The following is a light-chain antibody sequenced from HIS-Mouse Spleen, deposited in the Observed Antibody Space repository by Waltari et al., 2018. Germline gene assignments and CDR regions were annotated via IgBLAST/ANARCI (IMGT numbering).Light chain of an antibody. J-gene: IGLJ1*01. CDR3: SSYTSSSTV. CDR1: SSDVGSYNR. CDR2: EVR. V-gene: IGLV2-18*02. Sequence: QSALTQPPSVSGSPGQSVTISCTGTSSDVGSYNRVSWYQQPPGTAPKLMIYEVRNRPSGVPDRVSGSKSGNTASLTISGLQAEDEADYYCSSYTSSSTVFGTGTKVTVL.